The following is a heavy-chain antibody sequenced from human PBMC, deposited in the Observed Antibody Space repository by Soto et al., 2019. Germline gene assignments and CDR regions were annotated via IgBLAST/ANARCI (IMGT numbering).Heavy chain of an antibody. CDR3: ARNRDGYYYTGMDV. J-gene: IGHJ6*02. V-gene: IGHV3-23*01. CDR2: ISGTGVST. Sequence: ASSLRFSWAASGFTCSSHAISCVLQAPGKGLEWVGAISGTGVSTFYADSVKGRFTISRDKSENTVSLQINSLRVEDTAIYYCARNRDGYYYTGMDVWAQGTRVTVSS. CDR1: GFTCSSHA.